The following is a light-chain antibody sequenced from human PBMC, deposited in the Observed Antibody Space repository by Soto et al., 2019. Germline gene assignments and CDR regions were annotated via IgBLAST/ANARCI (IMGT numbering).Light chain of an antibody. CDR2: SAS. Sequence: DIQMTQTPSFLSASIGDRVTITCRTTQSISSYLNWYQQKPGKAPKLLISSASTLQSGVPSNFSGSGSGTDFTLTISGLQPDDFATYYCQQSYNPPYTLGQGTSLEI. CDR1: QSISSY. CDR3: QQSYNPPYT. V-gene: IGKV1-39*01. J-gene: IGKJ2*01.